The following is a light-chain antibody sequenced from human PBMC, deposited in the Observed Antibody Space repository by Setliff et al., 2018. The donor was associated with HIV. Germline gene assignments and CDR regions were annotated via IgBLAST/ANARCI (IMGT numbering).Light chain of an antibody. V-gene: IGLV3-21*03. Sequence: SYELAQPPSVSVAPGKTARITCGGNNIGSKSVHWYQQKPGQAPVLVVYDASDRPSGIPERFSGSNSGNTATLTTSRVEAGDEADYYCQVWDSSSDHHVFGTGTKVTVL. CDR1: NIGSKS. CDR2: DAS. CDR3: QVWDSSSDHHV. J-gene: IGLJ1*01.